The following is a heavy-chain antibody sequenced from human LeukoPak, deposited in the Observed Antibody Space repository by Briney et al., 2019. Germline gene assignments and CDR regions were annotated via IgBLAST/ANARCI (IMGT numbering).Heavy chain of an antibody. CDR1: GGSISSYY. CDR2: IYYSGST. D-gene: IGHD3-22*01. Sequence: SETLSLTCTVSGGSISSYYWGWIRQPPGKGLEWIGSIYYSGSTYYNPSLKSRVTISVDTSKNQFSLKLSSVTAADTAVYYCARGYYDSSGYYYVTDYFDYWGQGTLVTVSS. V-gene: IGHV4-39*01. CDR3: ARGYYDSSGYYYVTDYFDY. J-gene: IGHJ4*02.